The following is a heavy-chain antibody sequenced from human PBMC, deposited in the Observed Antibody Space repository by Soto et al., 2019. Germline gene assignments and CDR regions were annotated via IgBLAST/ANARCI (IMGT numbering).Heavy chain of an antibody. CDR2: MNPNSGNT. V-gene: IGHV1-8*01. D-gene: IGHD5-12*01. J-gene: IGHJ6*02. Sequence: ASVKVSCKASGYTFTSYDINWVRQATGQGLEWMGWMNPNSGNTGYAQKLQGRVTMTRNTSISTAYMELSSLRSEDTAVYYCARPDIVATFNYYYYYGMDVWGQGTTVTVSS. CDR3: ARPDIVATFNYYYYYGMDV. CDR1: GYTFTSYD.